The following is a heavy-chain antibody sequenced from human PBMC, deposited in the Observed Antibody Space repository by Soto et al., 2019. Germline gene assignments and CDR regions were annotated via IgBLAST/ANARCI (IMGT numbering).Heavy chain of an antibody. V-gene: IGHV3-33*01. CDR1: GFPFSTYG. D-gene: IGHD1-1*01. Sequence: QVQLVESGGGVVQPGTSLRLSCAVSGFPFSTYGFHWVRQPPGKGLEWVAVIVSDGSAKYHADSVEGRFTISRDNSKDTLYLQMTSLRAEDTAVYYCARADAFGNENGFDIWGQGTMVTVSS. CDR3: ARADAFGNENGFDI. J-gene: IGHJ3*02. CDR2: IVSDGSAK.